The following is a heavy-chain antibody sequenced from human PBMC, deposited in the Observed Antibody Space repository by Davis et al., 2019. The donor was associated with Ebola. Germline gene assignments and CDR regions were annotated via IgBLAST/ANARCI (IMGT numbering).Heavy chain of an antibody. V-gene: IGHV1-2*02. CDR2: IHPKSGGT. D-gene: IGHD4/OR15-4a*01. CDR1: GFTFTGYY. CDR3: ARVSTLTFDH. J-gene: IGHJ4*02. Sequence: ASVKVSCKTSGFTFTGYYMHWVRQTPGQGLEWMGWIHPKSGGTKFAEKFQGRVIMTRDTSIGTAYMELSSLTPDDTAVYFCARVSTLTFDHWGQGTLVTVS.